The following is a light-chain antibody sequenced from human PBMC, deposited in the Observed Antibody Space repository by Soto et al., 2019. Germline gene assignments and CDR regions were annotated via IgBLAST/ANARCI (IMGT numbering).Light chain of an antibody. Sequence: SYELTQPPSVSVAPGKTARITCGGNNIGSKSVHWYQQKPGQAPVLVIYYDSDRPSGIPERFSGSSSGNTATLTISRVEAGDEADYYCQVWDSSSDHPNWVFGGGTKLTVL. CDR3: QVWDSSSDHPNWV. CDR2: YDS. V-gene: IGLV3-21*04. CDR1: NIGSKS. J-gene: IGLJ3*02.